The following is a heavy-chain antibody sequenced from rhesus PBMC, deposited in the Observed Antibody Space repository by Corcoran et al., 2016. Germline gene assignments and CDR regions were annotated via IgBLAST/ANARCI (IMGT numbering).Heavy chain of an antibody. J-gene: IGHJ4*01. Sequence: QVQLQESGPGLLKPSETLSLTGAVSGGSINGGCGRGWIRQPPGKGLEWMGSIYSSSGNTYYTPSLKDRATISTDTSKNQFSLKLSSVTAADTAVYYCARELGYSNYFIDYWGQGVLVTVSS. D-gene: IGHD4-23*01. CDR1: GGSINGGCG. V-gene: IGHV4S7*01. CDR2: IYSSSGNT. CDR3: ARELGYSNYFIDY.